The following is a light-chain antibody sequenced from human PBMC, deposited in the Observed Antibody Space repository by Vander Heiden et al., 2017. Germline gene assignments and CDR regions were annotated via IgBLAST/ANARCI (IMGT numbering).Light chain of an antibody. Sequence: SYQLTQPPTVSVSPGQTATITCSGDDLGDKYVCWYQQKPGQSLVLVIYQDSERPSEIPQRFSSSNSGSAATMTISETQAIDEADYYCETWDTNNVVFGGGTKLTVL. CDR3: ETWDTNNVV. J-gene: IGLJ2*01. V-gene: IGLV3-1*01. CDR1: DLGDKY. CDR2: QDS.